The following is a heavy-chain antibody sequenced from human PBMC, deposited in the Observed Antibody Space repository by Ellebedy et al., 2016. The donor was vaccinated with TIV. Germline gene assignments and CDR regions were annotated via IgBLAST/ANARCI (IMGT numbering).Heavy chain of an antibody. CDR1: GYTFTDYY. Sequence: AASVKVSCKASGYTFTDYYIYWVRQAPGQGLEWMGWINPNTDVTKYPQKFQGRVTVTRDTSISTAYMELSSLRSDDTAVYYCARWLRAPGFDYWGQGTLLTVSS. CDR2: INPNTDVT. CDR3: ARWLRAPGFDY. D-gene: IGHD5-12*01. J-gene: IGHJ4*02. V-gene: IGHV1-2*02.